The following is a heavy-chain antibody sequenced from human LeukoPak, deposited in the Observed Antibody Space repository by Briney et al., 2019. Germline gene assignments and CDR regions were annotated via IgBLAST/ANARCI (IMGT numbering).Heavy chain of an antibody. CDR2: TNHSGST. J-gene: IGHJ1*01. CDR3: ARYLDYGGNSRVFQH. Sequence: SETLSLTCAVYGGSFSGYYWTWIRQPPGKGLKWIGETNHSGSTNYNPSLKSRVTISVDTSKNQFSLKLSSVTAADTAVYYCARYLDYGGNSRVFQHWGQGTLVTVSS. V-gene: IGHV4-34*01. CDR1: GGSFSGYY. D-gene: IGHD4-23*01.